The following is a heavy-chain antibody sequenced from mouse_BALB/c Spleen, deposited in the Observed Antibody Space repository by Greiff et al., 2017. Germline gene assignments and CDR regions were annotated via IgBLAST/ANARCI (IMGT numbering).Heavy chain of an antibody. V-gene: IGHV1-7*01. CDR3: ARGYYGLYYAMDY. CDR1: GYTFTSYW. J-gene: IGHJ4*01. Sequence: QVQLQQSGAELAKPGASVKMSCKASGYTFTSYWMHWVKQRPGQGLEWIGYINPSTGYTEYNQKFKDKATLTADKSSSTAYMQLSSLTSEDSAVYYCARGYYGLYYAMDYWGQGTSVTVSS. D-gene: IGHD1-2*01. CDR2: INPSTGYT.